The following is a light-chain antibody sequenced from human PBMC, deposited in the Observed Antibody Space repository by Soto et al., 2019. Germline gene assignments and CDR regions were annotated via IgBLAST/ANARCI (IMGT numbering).Light chain of an antibody. J-gene: IGLJ3*02. Sequence: QSALTQPASVSGSPGQSITISCTGTSSDVGGYNYVSWYQQHPGKAPKLLIYEISNRPSGVPNRFSGSKSGNTASLTISGLQAEDEADYYCSSYTGSSTWVFGRGTKVTVL. CDR1: SSDVGGYNY. CDR3: SSYTGSSTWV. CDR2: EIS. V-gene: IGLV2-14*01.